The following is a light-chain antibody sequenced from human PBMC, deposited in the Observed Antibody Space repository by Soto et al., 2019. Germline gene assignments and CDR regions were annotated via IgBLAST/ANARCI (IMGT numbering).Light chain of an antibody. CDR3: TSYTSSSTLYV. V-gene: IGLV2-14*01. CDR2: DVS. CDR1: SSDVGGYNY. Sequence: QSALTRPASVSGSPGQSITISCTGTSSDVGGYNYVSWYQQHPGKAPKLMIYDVSNRPSGVSNRFSGSKSGNTVSLTISGLQADDQADNYCTSYTSSSTLYVFGTGTKLTVL. J-gene: IGLJ1*01.